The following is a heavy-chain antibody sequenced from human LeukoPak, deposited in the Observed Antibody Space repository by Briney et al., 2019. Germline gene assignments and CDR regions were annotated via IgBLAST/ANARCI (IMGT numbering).Heavy chain of an antibody. CDR2: INHSGST. CDR3: ARGAGMSPAATAYYYYMDV. V-gene: IGHV4-34*01. D-gene: IGHD2-2*01. CDR1: GGSFSGYY. Sequence: SETLSLTCAVYGGSFSGYYWSWIRQPPGKGLEWIGEINHSGSTNYNPPLKSRVTISVDTSKNQFSLKLSSVTAADTAVYYCARGAGMSPAATAYYYYMDVWGKGTTVTVSS. J-gene: IGHJ6*03.